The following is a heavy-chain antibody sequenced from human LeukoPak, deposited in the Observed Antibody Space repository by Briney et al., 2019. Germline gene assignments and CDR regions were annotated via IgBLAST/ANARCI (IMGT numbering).Heavy chain of an antibody. Sequence: SETLSLTCTVSGGSISSSSYYWGWIRQPPGTGLEWIGSIYYSGSTYYNPSLKSRVTISVDTSKNQFSLKLSSVTAADTAVYYCARRVVWFGEPRHAFDIWGQGTMVTVSS. CDR1: GGSISSSSYY. J-gene: IGHJ3*02. CDR3: ARRVVWFGEPRHAFDI. V-gene: IGHV4-39*01. D-gene: IGHD3-10*01. CDR2: IYYSGST.